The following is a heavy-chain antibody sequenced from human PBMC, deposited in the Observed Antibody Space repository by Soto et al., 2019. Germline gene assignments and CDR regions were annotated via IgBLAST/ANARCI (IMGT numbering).Heavy chain of an antibody. Sequence: PXGSLRLAGAASGFTFSSYAMSWVRQAPGKGLEWVSAISGSGGSTYYADSVKGRFTISRDNSKNTLYLQMNSLRAEDTAVYYCAKNPRGGSCRIFDYWGQGTPVTVSS. V-gene: IGHV3-23*01. CDR3: AKNPRGGSCRIFDY. J-gene: IGHJ4*02. CDR2: ISGSGGST. CDR1: GFTFSSYA. D-gene: IGHD2-15*01.